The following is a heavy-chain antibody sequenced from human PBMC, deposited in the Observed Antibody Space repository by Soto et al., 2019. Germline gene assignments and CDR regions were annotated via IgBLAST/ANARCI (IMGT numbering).Heavy chain of an antibody. Sequence: LSLTCTVSGGSISSYYWSWIRQPPGKGLEWIGYIYYSGSTNYNPSLKSRVTISVDTSKNQFSLKLSSVTAADTAVYYCAREGLAGFWSGYYNYYSDYWGQGTLVTVSS. CDR2: IYYSGST. D-gene: IGHD3-3*01. J-gene: IGHJ4*02. V-gene: IGHV4-59*01. CDR1: GGSISSYY. CDR3: AREGLAGFWSGYYNYYSDY.